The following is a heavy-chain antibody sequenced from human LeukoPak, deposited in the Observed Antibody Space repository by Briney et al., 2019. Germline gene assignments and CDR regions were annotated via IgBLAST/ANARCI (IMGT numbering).Heavy chain of an antibody. Sequence: GGTLRLSCVASGFRYSHYGMNWVRQAPGKGLEWVSAISTSGSSIYYADSVKGRFTISRDNAKNSLYLLMNSLRAEDTAVYYCARRAPSHDFDYWGQRTLVTVSS. CDR3: ARRAPSHDFDY. J-gene: IGHJ4*02. V-gene: IGHV3-21*06. CDR2: ISTSGSSI. CDR1: GFRYSHYG.